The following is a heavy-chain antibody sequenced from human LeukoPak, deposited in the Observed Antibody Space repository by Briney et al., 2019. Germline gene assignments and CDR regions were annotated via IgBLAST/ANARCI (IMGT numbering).Heavy chain of an antibody. V-gene: IGHV3-53*05. CDR3: VRGNFGPAQWFDP. J-gene: IGHJ5*02. CDR1: GFPVSSNY. CDR2: IYSGGST. Sequence: PGGSLSLSCAASGFPVSSNYMSWVRQAPGKGLEWVSVIYSGGSTYYADSVKGRFTMSRDNTKNSLYLQMNSLTPDDTALYYCVRGNFGPAQWFDPWGQGTLVTVSS. D-gene: IGHD3/OR15-3a*01.